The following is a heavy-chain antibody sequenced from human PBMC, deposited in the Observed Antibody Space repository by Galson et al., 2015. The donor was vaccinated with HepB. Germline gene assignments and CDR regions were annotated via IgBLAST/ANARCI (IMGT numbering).Heavy chain of an antibody. V-gene: IGHV6-1*01. CDR1: WDSVSSNSAV. Sequence: CAISWDSVSSNSAVWNWIRQSPSRGLEWLGRTSYRSKWSKDYALFVKSRITINADTSRNQISLQLNSMTPEDRAVYYCSYGLDVWGQGTTVTVSS. CDR3: SYGLDV. J-gene: IGHJ6*02. CDR2: TSYRSKWSK.